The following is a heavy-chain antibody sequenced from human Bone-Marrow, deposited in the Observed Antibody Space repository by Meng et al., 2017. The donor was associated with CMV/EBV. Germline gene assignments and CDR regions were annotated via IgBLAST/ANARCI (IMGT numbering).Heavy chain of an antibody. J-gene: IGHJ6*02. CDR1: GYTFNSYG. D-gene: IGHD5-24*01. V-gene: IGHV1-18*01. Sequence: ASVKVSCKGSGYTFNSYGISWVRQAPGQGLEWMGWISVYNGNTNYVQSLQGRVTMTTDTSTSTAYMEMRSLRSDDTAVYYCARSGDGYSFGYYGMDVWGQGTTVTVSS. CDR2: ISVYNGNT. CDR3: ARSGDGYSFGYYGMDV.